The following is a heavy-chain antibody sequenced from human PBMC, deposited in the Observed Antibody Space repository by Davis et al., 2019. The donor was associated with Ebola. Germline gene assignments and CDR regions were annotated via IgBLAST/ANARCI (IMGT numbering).Heavy chain of an antibody. V-gene: IGHV4-39*07. CDR3: ARGILARWGFDY. CDR1: GGSISSSSYY. J-gene: IGHJ4*02. D-gene: IGHD4-23*01. CDR2: IYYSGST. Sequence: MPSETLSLTCTVSGGSISSSSYYWGWIRQPPGKGLEWIGSIYYSGSTNYNPSLKSRVTISVDTSKNQFSLKLSSVTAADTAVYYCARGILARWGFDYWGQGTLVTVSS.